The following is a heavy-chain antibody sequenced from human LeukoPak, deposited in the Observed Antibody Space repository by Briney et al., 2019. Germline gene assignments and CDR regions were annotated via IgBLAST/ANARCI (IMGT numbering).Heavy chain of an antibody. CDR2: IKSDGSST. V-gene: IGHV3-74*01. CDR3: ARSYGMDV. Sequence: GGSLRLSCASSGCTFSSYLMHWVRQAPGKGLVWVSRIKSDGSSTNYADSVKGRFTISRDNAKNTIYMQMNSLRAEDTAVYYCARSYGMDVWGQGTTVTVSS. CDR1: GCTFSSYL. J-gene: IGHJ6*02.